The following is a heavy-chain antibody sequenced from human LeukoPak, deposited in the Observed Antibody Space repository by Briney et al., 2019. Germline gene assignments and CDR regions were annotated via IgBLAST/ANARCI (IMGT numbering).Heavy chain of an antibody. CDR3: ARHAITLFDY. CDR2: IDPTDSYT. Sequence: GESLKISCKGSGYSFTSYWISWVRQMPGKGLEWMGRIDPTDSYTNYSPSFQGHATISADKSISTAYLQWSSLKASDTAMYYCARHAITLFDYWGQGTLVTVSS. J-gene: IGHJ4*02. V-gene: IGHV5-10-1*01. D-gene: IGHD3-10*01. CDR1: GYSFTSYW.